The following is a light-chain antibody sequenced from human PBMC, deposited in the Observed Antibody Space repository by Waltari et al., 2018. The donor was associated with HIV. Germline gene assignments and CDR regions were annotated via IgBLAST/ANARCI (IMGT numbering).Light chain of an antibody. J-gene: IGKJ4*01. V-gene: IGKV4-1*01. CDR3: QQYHTTPLT. CDR2: WAS. Sequence: DIVMTLSPDYLAVSLGGRATVHCKSSQSLLASSINKYLLAWYQQKPGQPPKILVYWASARESGVPDRFSGGGAETNFTLTINSLKAEDVAVYYCQQYHTTPLTFGGGTRVEIK. CDR1: QSLLASSINKYL.